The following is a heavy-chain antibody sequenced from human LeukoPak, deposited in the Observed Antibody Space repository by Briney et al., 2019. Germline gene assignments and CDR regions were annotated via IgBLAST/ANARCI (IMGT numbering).Heavy chain of an antibody. CDR1: GGSVSSYY. D-gene: IGHD6-13*01. Sequence: SETLSLTCSVSGGSVSSYYWSWIRQPAGKGLEWIGRIYTSGSTTYNPSLRSRVTMSIDTSRNQFSRKLSSVTAADTAVYYCAKMSSSWTYYYGMDVWGQGTTVTVSS. CDR2: IYTSGST. V-gene: IGHV4-4*07. J-gene: IGHJ6*02. CDR3: AKMSSSWTYYYGMDV.